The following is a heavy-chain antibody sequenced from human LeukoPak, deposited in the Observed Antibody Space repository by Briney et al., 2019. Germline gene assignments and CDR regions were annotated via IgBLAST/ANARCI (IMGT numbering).Heavy chain of an antibody. V-gene: IGHV4-34*01. CDR3: ARAPISSSAFDI. CDR2: INHSGST. J-gene: IGHJ3*02. D-gene: IGHD3-3*01. Sequence: SETLSLTCAVYGGSLSGYYWSWIRQPPGKGLEWIGEINHSGSTNYNPSLKSRVTISVDTSKNQFSLKLSSVTAADTAVYYCARAPISSSAFDIWGQGTMVTVSS. CDR1: GGSLSGYY.